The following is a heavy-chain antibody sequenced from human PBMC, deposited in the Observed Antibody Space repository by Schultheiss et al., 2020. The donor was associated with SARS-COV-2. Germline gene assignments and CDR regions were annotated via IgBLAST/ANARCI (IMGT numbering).Heavy chain of an antibody. CDR1: GGSISSGGYY. V-gene: IGHV4-31*01. D-gene: IGHD2-2*01. CDR3: ARGGCSSTSCPSYYYYGMDV. Sequence: SETLSLTCTVSGGSISSGGYYWSWIRQHPGKGLEWIGYIYYSGSTYYNPSLKSLVTISVDTSKNQFSLKLSSVTAADTAVYYCARGGCSSTSCPSYYYYGMDVWGQGTTVTVSS. CDR2: IYYSGST. J-gene: IGHJ6*02.